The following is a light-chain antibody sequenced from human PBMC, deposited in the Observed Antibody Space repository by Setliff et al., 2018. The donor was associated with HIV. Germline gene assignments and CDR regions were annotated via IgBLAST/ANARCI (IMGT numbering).Light chain of an antibody. CDR3: CSNTGSNTYV. Sequence: QSVMNQPASVSGSPGQSITISCTGTSSDIGRYNLVSWYQQYPGKAPKLMIYQATKRPSGVSNRFSGYKSGNTASLTISGLQAGDEADYYCCSNTGSNTYVFGSGTKV. J-gene: IGLJ1*01. CDR2: QAT. V-gene: IGLV2-23*01. CDR1: SSDIGRYNL.